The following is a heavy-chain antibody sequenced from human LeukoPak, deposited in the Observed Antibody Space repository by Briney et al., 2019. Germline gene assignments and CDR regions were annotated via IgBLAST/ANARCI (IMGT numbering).Heavy chain of an antibody. J-gene: IGHJ4*02. Sequence: GGSLRLSCAASGFTFSSYSMNWVRQAPGKGLEWVSSISSSSSYIYYADSVKGRFTISRDNAKNSLYLQMNSLRAEDTAVYYCARSIVGVTTLDYWGQGTLVTVST. CDR2: ISSSSSYI. D-gene: IGHD1-26*01. V-gene: IGHV3-21*01. CDR1: GFTFSSYS. CDR3: ARSIVGVTTLDY.